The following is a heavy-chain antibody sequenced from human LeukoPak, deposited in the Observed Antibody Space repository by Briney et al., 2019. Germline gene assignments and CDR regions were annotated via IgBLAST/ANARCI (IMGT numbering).Heavy chain of an antibody. V-gene: IGHV1-69*13. J-gene: IGHJ4*02. CDR3: ARDSGGYCSGGSCYSGPLDY. CDR1: GGTFSSYA. Sequence: SVKVSCTASGGTFSSYAISWVRQAPGQGLEWMGGIIPIFGTANYAQKFQGRVTITADESTSTAYMELSSPRSEDTAVYYCARDSGGYCSGGSCYSGPLDYWGQGTLVTVSS. CDR2: IIPIFGTA. D-gene: IGHD2-15*01.